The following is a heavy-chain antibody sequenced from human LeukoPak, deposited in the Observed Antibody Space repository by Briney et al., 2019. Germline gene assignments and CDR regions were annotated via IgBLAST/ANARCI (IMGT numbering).Heavy chain of an antibody. CDR2: IYYSGST. Sequence: SETLSLTCTVSGGSISSSSYYWGWIRQPPGKGLEWIGSIYYSGSTYYNPSLKSRVTISVDTSKNQFSLELSSVTAADTAVYYCARVSQEITGTTWFDPWGQGTLVTVSS. CDR3: ARVSQEITGTTWFDP. V-gene: IGHV4-39*07. D-gene: IGHD1-7*01. CDR1: GGSISSSSYY. J-gene: IGHJ5*02.